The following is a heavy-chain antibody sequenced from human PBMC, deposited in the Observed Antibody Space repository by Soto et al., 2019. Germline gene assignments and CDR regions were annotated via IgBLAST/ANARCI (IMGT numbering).Heavy chain of an antibody. D-gene: IGHD6-19*01. V-gene: IGHV3-33*01. J-gene: IGHJ3*02. CDR3: ARPYSSGWYRSDAFDI. CDR1: GFTFSSYG. CDR2: IWYDGSNK. Sequence: GGSLRLSCAASGFTFSSYGMHWVRQAPGKGLEWVAVIWYDGSNKYYADSVKGRFTISRDNSKNTLYLQMNSLRAEDTAVYYCARPYSSGWYRSDAFDIWGQGTMVTVSS.